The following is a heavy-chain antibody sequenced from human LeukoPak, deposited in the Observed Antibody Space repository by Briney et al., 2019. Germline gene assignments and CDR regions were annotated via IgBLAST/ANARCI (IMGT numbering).Heavy chain of an antibody. CDR2: IYTSGST. Sequence: SETLSLTCTVSGGSISSYPWSWIRQPPGKGLEWIGYIYTSGSTNYNPSLKSRVTISLDTSKNHFSLKLSSVTAADTAVYYCARCGAAVTTHFSHWSQGTLVTVSS. CDR1: GGSISSYP. D-gene: IGHD4-17*01. V-gene: IGHV4-4*09. J-gene: IGHJ4*02. CDR3: ARCGAAVTTHFSH.